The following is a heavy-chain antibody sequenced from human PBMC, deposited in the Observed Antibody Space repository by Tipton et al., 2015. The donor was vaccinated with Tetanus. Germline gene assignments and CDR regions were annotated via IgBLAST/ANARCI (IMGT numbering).Heavy chain of an antibody. J-gene: IGHJ4*02. D-gene: IGHD3-3*01. V-gene: IGHV4-39*01. CDR1: GGSVRGGTFY. CDR3: ARNESGSFTPFDS. CDR2: IYESADT. Sequence: TLSLTCTVSGGSVRGGTFYWGWIRQPPGQGLEWIVSIYESADTYYIPTLKSRVTISVDTSTNQFSLTPNSMADADTGVYYCARNESGSFTPFDSWGQGKLVTVSS.